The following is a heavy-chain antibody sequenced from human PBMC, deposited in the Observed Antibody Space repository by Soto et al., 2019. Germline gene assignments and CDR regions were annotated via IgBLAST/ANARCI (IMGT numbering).Heavy chain of an antibody. CDR3: ATEGIASRPPFDY. D-gene: IGHD6-13*01. Sequence: PGGSLRLSCAVSGFTFTNIWMTWVRQAPGKGLEWVGHIKSRADDGTADYAASLKGRFTISRDDSKNMLYLQMNGLKTEDTAVYLCATEGIASRPPFDYWGQGTLVTVSS. CDR2: IKSRADDGTA. V-gene: IGHV3-15*01. CDR1: GFTFTNIW. J-gene: IGHJ4*02.